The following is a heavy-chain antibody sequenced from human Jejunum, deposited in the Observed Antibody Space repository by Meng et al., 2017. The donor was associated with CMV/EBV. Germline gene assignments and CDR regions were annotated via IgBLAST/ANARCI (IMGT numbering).Heavy chain of an antibody. CDR1: GGSLTIDNYC. CDR2: IYSTGST. D-gene: IGHD6-25*01. CDR3: ARKGPAALFDY. J-gene: IGHJ4*02. Sequence: GSVSGGSLTIDNYCWAWVRQPPGKGLEWIGSIYSTGSTYYNPSLRGRLTLSVDTSENQFSLSLTSVTGADTAVYFCARKGPAALFDYWGQGALVTVSS. V-gene: IGHV4-39*01.